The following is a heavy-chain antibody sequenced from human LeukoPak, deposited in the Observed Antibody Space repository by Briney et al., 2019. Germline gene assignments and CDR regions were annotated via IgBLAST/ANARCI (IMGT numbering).Heavy chain of an antibody. CDR2: IRNKANRYTT. Sequence: GRSLRLSCAASGFTFSDHHMDWVRQAPGEGLEWVARIRNKANRYTTEYAASVKGRFTISRDDSENSLYLQMDSLKTEDTAVYYCARSPLGIAPFDYWGQGTLVTVSS. J-gene: IGHJ4*02. CDR1: GFTFSDHH. CDR3: ARSPLGIAPFDY. V-gene: IGHV3-72*01. D-gene: IGHD7-27*01.